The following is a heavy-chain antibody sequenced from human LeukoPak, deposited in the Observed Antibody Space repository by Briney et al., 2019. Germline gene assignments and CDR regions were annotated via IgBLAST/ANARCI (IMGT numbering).Heavy chain of an antibody. J-gene: IGHJ4*02. Sequence: GASVKVSCKASGYTFSNYGISWVRQAPGQGLEWMGWASVHTGITYYAQKFQARVTMTTDTSTTAAYMELRSLRSDDTAVYYCAGEGFYDILTGYQKGPLDYWGQGTLVTVSS. CDR2: ASVHTGIT. V-gene: IGHV1-18*01. CDR1: GYTFSNYG. D-gene: IGHD3-9*01. CDR3: AGEGFYDILTGYQKGPLDY.